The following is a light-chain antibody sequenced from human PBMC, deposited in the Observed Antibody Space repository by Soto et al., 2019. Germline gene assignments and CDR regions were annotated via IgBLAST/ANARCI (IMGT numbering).Light chain of an antibody. V-gene: IGKV1-5*01. CDR2: DAS. CDR1: QSIRSW. CDR3: QQYNSYSPWT. Sequence: DIQMTQSPSTLSASVGDRVTITCRASQSIRSWLAWHPQKPGKAPKLRIYDASSLKRGVPSRFSGRGSWTEFTLTISSLQPDYFATYYCQQYNSYSPWTCGQGTKVEI. J-gene: IGKJ1*01.